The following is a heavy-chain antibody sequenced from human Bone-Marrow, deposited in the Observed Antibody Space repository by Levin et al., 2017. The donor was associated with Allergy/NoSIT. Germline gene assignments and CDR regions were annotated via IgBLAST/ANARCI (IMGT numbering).Heavy chain of an antibody. CDR2: VSWNSGTI. Sequence: LSLTCAASGFRFDDCAMHWVRQAPGKGLEWVSSVSWNSGTIEYADSVKGRFTISRDNAKNSLFLQMTSLRLEDTAFYYCAKGTSSWYGYFDSWGQGTLVSVSS. V-gene: IGHV3-9*01. CDR3: AKGTSSWYGYFDS. J-gene: IGHJ4*02. D-gene: IGHD6-13*01. CDR1: GFRFDDCA.